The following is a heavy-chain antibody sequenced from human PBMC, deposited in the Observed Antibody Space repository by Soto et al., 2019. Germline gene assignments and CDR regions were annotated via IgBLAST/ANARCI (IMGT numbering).Heavy chain of an antibody. Sequence: QVQLVQSGAEVKKPGASVKVSCKASGYTFTSYGISWVRQAPGQGLEWMGWISAYNGNTNYAQKLQGRVTMTTDTSTRTAYMERRSLRSDDTAGYYCAGDLDARLSYDIWTGYYIWGQGTLVTVSS. V-gene: IGHV1-18*01. J-gene: IGHJ4*02. CDR3: AGDLDARLSYDIWTGYYI. CDR2: ISAYNGNT. D-gene: IGHD3-9*01. CDR1: GYTFTSYG.